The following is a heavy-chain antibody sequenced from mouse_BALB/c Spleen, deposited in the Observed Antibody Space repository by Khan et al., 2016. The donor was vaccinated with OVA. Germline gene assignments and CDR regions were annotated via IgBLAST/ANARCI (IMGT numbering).Heavy chain of an antibody. CDR2: ISSSGSP. V-gene: IGHV3-2*02. CDR1: GYSITSDYA. Sequence: EVQLVESGPGLMKPSQSLSLTCTVTGYSITSDYAWNWIRQFPGNKLEWMGYISSSGSPNYNPALKSRISITRDTSKNQFFLQLNSVTTEDTATXYCARDGSHYDYAMDYWGQGTSVTVSS. CDR3: ARDGSHYDYAMDY. J-gene: IGHJ4*01. D-gene: IGHD2-3*01.